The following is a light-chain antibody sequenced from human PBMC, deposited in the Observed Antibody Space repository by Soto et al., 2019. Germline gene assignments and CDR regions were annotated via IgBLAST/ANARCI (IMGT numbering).Light chain of an antibody. CDR1: QSVNSN. CDR3: QQYNFWPPLT. V-gene: IGKV3-15*01. Sequence: EIVMTQSPATLSVSPGERATLSCRASQSVNSNLAWYRQKPGLAPRLLTSDESTRATGVPARFSGSGSGTEFALTISSLQSEDSGIYYCQQYNFWPPLTFGGGTKVEIK. J-gene: IGKJ4*01. CDR2: DES.